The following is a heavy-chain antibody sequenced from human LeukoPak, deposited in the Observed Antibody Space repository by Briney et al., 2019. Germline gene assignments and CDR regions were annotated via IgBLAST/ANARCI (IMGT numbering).Heavy chain of an antibody. J-gene: IGHJ6*04. CDR3: ARGLVRKPYCSSTSCYPGGMDV. CDR2: INHSGST. Sequence: SETLSLTCAVYGGSFSGYYWSWIRQPPGKGLEWIGEINHSGSTNYNPSLKSRVTISVDTSKNQFSLKLSSVTAADTAVYYCARGLVRKPYCSSTSCYPGGMDVWGKGTTVTVSS. V-gene: IGHV4-34*01. CDR1: GGSFSGYY. D-gene: IGHD2-2*01.